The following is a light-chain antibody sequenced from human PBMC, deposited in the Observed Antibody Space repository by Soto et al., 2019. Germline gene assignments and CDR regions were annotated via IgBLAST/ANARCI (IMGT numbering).Light chain of an antibody. CDR1: QAIYSY. J-gene: IGKJ5*01. V-gene: IGKV1-9*01. CDR2: GAS. Sequence: DIQLTQSPFFLSASVGDRVTISCRASQAIYSYLARYQQKPGKAPKLLIFGASKLQSGVPSRFSGSGSGTEFTLTISSLQPEDFATYYCQQLNSHPRTFGHGTRLEIK. CDR3: QQLNSHPRT.